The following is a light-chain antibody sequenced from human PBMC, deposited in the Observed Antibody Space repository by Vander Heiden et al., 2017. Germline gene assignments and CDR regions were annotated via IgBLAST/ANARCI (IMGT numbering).Light chain of an antibody. Sequence: DIQLTQSPSSLSASAGDRVTITCRASQNILIYLVWYQQKPGRAPQVLISDASTLQSGVPSRFSGSGYGTEFNLTISSLQPGDFATYYCQQYYANSGTFGQGTKVDIK. CDR3: QQYYANSGT. CDR1: QNILIY. J-gene: IGKJ1*01. CDR2: DAS. V-gene: IGKV1-5*01.